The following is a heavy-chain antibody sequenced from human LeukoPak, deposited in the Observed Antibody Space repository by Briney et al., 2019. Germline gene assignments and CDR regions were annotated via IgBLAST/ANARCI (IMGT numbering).Heavy chain of an antibody. V-gene: IGHV3-74*01. CDR3: TRDFDFSSAI. CDR2: ISPDGSTT. J-gene: IGHJ4*02. Sequence: GQSLRLSCAASGFTFSSYWMHWVRQAPGKGLVWVSRISPDGSTTGHADSVKGRFTTSRDNAKNTLFLQMNSLRAEDTAVYYCTRDFDFSSAIWGQGTLVTVSS. CDR1: GFTFSSYW. D-gene: IGHD3-3*01.